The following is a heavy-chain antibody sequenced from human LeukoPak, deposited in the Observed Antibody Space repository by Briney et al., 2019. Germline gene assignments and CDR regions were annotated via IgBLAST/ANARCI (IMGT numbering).Heavy chain of an antibody. V-gene: IGHV3-7*01. CDR1: GFTFSSYG. Sequence: GGSLRLSCAASGFTFSSYGMSWVRQAPGKGLEWVANIKQDGSEKYYVDSVKGRFTISRDNAKNSLYLQMNSLRAEDTAVYYCARDRYSYAFDIWGQGTMVTVSS. D-gene: IGHD5-18*01. J-gene: IGHJ3*02. CDR2: IKQDGSEK. CDR3: ARDRYSYAFDI.